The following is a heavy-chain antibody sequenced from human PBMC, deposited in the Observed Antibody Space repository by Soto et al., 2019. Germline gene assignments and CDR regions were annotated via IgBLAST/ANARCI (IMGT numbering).Heavy chain of an antibody. V-gene: IGHV4-39*01. Sequence: SETLSLTCTVSGGSISSSSYYWGWIRQPPGKGLEWIGSIYYSGSTYYNPSLKSRVTISVDTSKNQFSLKLSSVTAADTAVYYCASQDSYYYYYGMDVWGQGTTVTVSS. CDR3: ASQDSYYYYYGMDV. CDR2: IYYSGST. CDR1: GGSISSSSYY. D-gene: IGHD2-15*01. J-gene: IGHJ6*02.